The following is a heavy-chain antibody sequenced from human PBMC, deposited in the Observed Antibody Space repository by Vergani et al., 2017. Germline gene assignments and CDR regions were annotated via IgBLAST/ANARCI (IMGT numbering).Heavy chain of an antibody. J-gene: IGHJ6*02. Sequence: EVQLLESGGGLVQPGGSLRLSCEASGFTFSSYAMSWVRQAPGKGLEWVSDISGRGGSTYYADSVKGRFTITRDNSKNTLYLQMNSLRAEDTAVYYCAKALGATKRYDYGMDVWGQGTTVTVSS. D-gene: IGHD1-26*01. V-gene: IGHV3-23*01. CDR1: GFTFSSYA. CDR3: AKALGATKRYDYGMDV. CDR2: ISGRGGST.